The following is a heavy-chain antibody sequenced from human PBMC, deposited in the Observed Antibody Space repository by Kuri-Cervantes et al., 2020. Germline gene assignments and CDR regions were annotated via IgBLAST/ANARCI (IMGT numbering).Heavy chain of an antibody. V-gene: IGHV3-33*01. CDR1: GFTFSSYG. J-gene: IGHJ4*02. CDR3: ARGDGYNYSYFDY. CDR2: IWYDGSNK. Sequence: GESLKISCAASGFTFSSYGMHWVRQAPGKGLEWVAVIWYDGSNKCYADSVKGRFTISRDNSKNTLYLQMNSLRAEDTAVYYCARGDGYNYSYFDYWGQGTLVTVSS. D-gene: IGHD5-24*01.